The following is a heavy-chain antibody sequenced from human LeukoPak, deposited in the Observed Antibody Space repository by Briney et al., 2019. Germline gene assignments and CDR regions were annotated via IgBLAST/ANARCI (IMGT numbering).Heavy chain of an antibody. CDR2: IYTSGST. Sequence: SETLSLTCTVSGGSLSSYYWSWIRQPVGKGLEWIGRIYTSGSTNYNPSLKSRVTMSVDTSKNQFSLKLSSVTAADTAVYYCARDLRLQNKRDGGYYYYYYMDVWGKGTTVTVSS. J-gene: IGHJ6*03. V-gene: IGHV4-4*07. CDR1: GGSLSSYY. CDR3: ARDLRLQNKRDGGYYYYYYMDV. D-gene: IGHD5-24*01.